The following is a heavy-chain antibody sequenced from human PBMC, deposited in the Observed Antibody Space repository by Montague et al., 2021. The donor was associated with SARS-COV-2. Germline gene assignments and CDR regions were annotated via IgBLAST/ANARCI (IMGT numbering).Heavy chain of an antibody. CDR2: IYPGDSDT. J-gene: IGHJ4*02. CDR1: GYSFNSNW. Sequence: QSGAEVKKPGESLQISCKGSGYSFNSNWIGWVRQMPGKGLEWMGVIYPGDSDTRYSPSFQGQVTISADKSISTAYLQWSSLMASDTAMYFCARLGGSSWYYFDYWGQGTLVTVSS. D-gene: IGHD6-13*01. CDR3: ARLGGSSWYYFDY. V-gene: IGHV5-51*01.